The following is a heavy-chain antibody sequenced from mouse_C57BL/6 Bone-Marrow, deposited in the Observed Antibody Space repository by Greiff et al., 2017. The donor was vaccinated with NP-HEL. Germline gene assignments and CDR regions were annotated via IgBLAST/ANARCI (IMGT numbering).Heavy chain of an antibody. Sequence: QVQLQESGAELVRPGASVKMSCKASGYTFTSYSMHWVKQRPGQGLEWIGYINPSSGSTNYNEKFKSKATLTADKSSSTAYMQLSSLTSEDSAVYYCARNRDYDYWGQGTTLTVSS. J-gene: IGHJ2*01. CDR3: ARNRDYDY. CDR1: GYTFTSYS. D-gene: IGHD2-4*01. V-gene: IGHV1-4*01. CDR2: INPSSGST.